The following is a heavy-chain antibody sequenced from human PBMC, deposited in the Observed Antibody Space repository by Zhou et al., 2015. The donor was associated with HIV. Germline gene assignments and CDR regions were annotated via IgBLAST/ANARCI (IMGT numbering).Heavy chain of an antibody. CDR1: GFTVSSNY. Sequence: EEQLVESGGNLTQPGGSLRLSCAASGFTVSSNYMSWVRQTPGKGLEWVSRINSDGTGRSYADSVRGRFAISRNNTKNTLYLEVNSLRLDDAAVYFCARDKSGGVDYWGQGTQVIVS. V-gene: IGHV3-74*03. CDR3: ARDKSGGVDY. D-gene: IGHD5-12*01. CDR2: INSDGTGR. J-gene: IGHJ4*02.